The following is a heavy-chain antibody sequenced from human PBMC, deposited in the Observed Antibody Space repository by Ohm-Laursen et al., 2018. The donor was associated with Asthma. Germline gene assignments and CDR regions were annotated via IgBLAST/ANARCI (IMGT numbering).Heavy chain of an antibody. CDR2: IYYSGST. J-gene: IGHJ4*02. Sequence: TLSLTCSVSGGPISSGGFYWNWIRQHPGKGLEWIGYIYYSGSTYYNPSLKSRVTISVDTSKNQFSLKLSSVTAADTAVYYCASGLVGATLVVDYWGQGTLVTVSS. CDR1: GGPISSGGFY. CDR3: ASGLVGATLVVDY. V-gene: IGHV4-31*03. D-gene: IGHD1-26*01.